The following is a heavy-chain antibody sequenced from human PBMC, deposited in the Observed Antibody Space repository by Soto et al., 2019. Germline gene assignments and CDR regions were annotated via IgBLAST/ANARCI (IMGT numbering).Heavy chain of an antibody. CDR2: ISAYNGNT. CDR3: ARLSYYYDSSGFVVPGEGFPSPDY. CDR1: GYTFTSYG. V-gene: IGHV1-18*01. J-gene: IGHJ4*02. Sequence: PSVKVSCKASGYTFTSYGISWVRQAPGQGLEWMGEISAYNGNTNYAQKLQGRVTMTTDTSTSTAYMELRSLRSDDTAVYYCARLSYYYDSSGFVVPGEGFPSPDYWGQGTLVTVSS. D-gene: IGHD3-22*01.